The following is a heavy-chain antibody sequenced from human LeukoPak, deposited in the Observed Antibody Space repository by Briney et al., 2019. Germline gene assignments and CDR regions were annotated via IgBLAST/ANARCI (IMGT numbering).Heavy chain of an antibody. Sequence: SGTLSLTCAVSGGSISSSNWWSWVRQPPGKGLEWIGEINHSGSTNYNPSLKSRVTISVDTSKNQFSLKLSSVTAADTAVYYCARPTESSRAFDIWGQGTMVTVSS. CDR3: ARPTESSRAFDI. D-gene: IGHD6-19*01. CDR1: GGSISSSNW. J-gene: IGHJ3*02. V-gene: IGHV4-4*02. CDR2: INHSGST.